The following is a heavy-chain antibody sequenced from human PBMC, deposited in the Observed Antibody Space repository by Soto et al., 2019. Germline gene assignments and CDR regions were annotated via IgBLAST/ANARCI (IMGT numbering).Heavy chain of an antibody. Sequence: ASVKVSCKASGCTFTRFAMHWVRQAPGQRLEWMGWIDAGNGNTKYSQKFQGRVTITRDTSASTAYMELSSPRSEDTAVYYCARMSFPFYGGNSFVGFGFDYWGQGALVNGSS. CDR3: ARMSFPFYGGNSFVGFGFDY. D-gene: IGHD4-17*01. V-gene: IGHV1-3*01. CDR2: IDAGNGNT. J-gene: IGHJ4*02. CDR1: GCTFTRFA.